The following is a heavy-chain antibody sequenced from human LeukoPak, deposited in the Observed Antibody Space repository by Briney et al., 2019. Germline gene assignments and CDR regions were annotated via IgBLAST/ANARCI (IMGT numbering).Heavy chain of an antibody. CDR3: ARDHRGGDLDY. CDR2: TRNKANSYTT. CDR1: GFTFSDHY. J-gene: IGHJ4*02. V-gene: IGHV3-72*01. D-gene: IGHD2-21*02. Sequence: GGSLRLSCAASGFTFSDHYMDWVRQAPGKGLEWVGRTRNKANSYTTEYAVSVKGRFTISRDDSKNSLYLQMNSLRAEDTAVYYCARDHRGGDLDYWGQGTLVTVSS.